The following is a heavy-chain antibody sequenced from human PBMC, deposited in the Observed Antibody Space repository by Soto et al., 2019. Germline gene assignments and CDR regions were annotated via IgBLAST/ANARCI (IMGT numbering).Heavy chain of an antibody. CDR3: ARKADSTVVKTIFDY. CDR2: ISAYNGNT. D-gene: IGHD2-15*01. V-gene: IGHV1-18*01. CDR1: GYTFTSYG. J-gene: IGHJ4*02. Sequence: GASVKVSCKASGYTFTSYGISWVRQAPGQGLEWMGWISAYNGNTNYAQKLQGRVTMTTDTSTSTAYMELRSLRSDDTAVYYCARKADSTVVKTIFDYWGQGTLVTVS.